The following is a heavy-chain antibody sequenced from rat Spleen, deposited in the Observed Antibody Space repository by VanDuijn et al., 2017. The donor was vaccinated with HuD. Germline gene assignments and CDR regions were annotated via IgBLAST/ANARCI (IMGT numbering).Heavy chain of an antibody. V-gene: IGHV5-25*01. CDR2: ISPGGGGT. CDR1: GFTFNNYD. D-gene: IGHD4-3*01. CDR3: VRQDTSGYSNWFTY. Sequence: VQLVESGGGLVQPGRSLKLSCAASGFTFNNYDMAWVRQAPTMSLEWVASISPGGGGTYYRDSVKGRFTVSRDNAKSTLYLQMDSLRSEDTATYYCVRQDTSGYSNWFTYWGQGTLVTVSS. J-gene: IGHJ3*01.